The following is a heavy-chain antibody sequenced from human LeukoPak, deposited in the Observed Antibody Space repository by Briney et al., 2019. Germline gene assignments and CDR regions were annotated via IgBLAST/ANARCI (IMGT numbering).Heavy chain of an antibody. V-gene: IGHV3-23*01. D-gene: IGHD3-22*01. J-gene: IGHJ3*02. Sequence: GGSLRLSRAASGFTFSSYAMSWVCQAPGEGLEWVSAISGSGGSTYYADSVKGRFTISRDNSKNTLYLQMNSLRAEDTAVYYCAKDQTMRYVDAFDIWGQGTMVTVSS. CDR1: GFTFSSYA. CDR3: AKDQTMRYVDAFDI. CDR2: ISGSGGST.